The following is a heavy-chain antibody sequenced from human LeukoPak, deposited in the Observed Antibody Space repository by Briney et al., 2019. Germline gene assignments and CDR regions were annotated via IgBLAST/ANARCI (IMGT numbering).Heavy chain of an antibody. CDR2: IYYSGST. CDR1: GGSISSYY. CDR3: ARGRRLIYYYDSRGSFDY. D-gene: IGHD3-22*01. J-gene: IGHJ4*02. Sequence: SETLSLTCTVSGGSISSYYWSWIRQPPGKGLEWIGNIYYSGSTNYNPSLKSRVTISEDTSKNQFSLKLSSVTAADTAVYYCARGRRLIYYYDSRGSFDYWGQGTLVTVSS. V-gene: IGHV4-59*12.